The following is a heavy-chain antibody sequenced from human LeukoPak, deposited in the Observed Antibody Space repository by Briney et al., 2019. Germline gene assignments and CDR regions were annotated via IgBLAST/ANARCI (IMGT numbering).Heavy chain of an antibody. V-gene: IGHV1-46*01. J-gene: IGHJ4*02. CDR1: GYTFTSYY. CDR3: ARDHLYCSGGSCYSGQSHNVDY. Sequence: ASVKVSCKASGYTFTSYYMHWVRQAPGQGLEWMGIINPSGGSTGYAQKFQGRVTMTRDTSTSTVYMELSSLRSEDTAVYYCARDHLYCSGGSCYSGQSHNVDYWGQGTLVTVSS. D-gene: IGHD2-15*01. CDR2: INPSGGST.